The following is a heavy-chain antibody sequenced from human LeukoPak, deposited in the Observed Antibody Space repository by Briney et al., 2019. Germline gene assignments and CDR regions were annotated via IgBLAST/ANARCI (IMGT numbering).Heavy chain of an antibody. CDR1: GGSISSYY. CDR3: ARVYPATNTALDY. J-gene: IGHJ4*02. V-gene: IGHV4-59*01. Sequence: PSETLSLTCTVSGGSISSYYWSWIRQPPGKGLEWIGYIYYSGSTNYNPSLKSRVTISVDTSKNQFSLKLSSVTAADTAVYYCARVYPATNTALDYWGQGTLVTVSS. CDR2: IYYSGST. D-gene: IGHD3-16*02.